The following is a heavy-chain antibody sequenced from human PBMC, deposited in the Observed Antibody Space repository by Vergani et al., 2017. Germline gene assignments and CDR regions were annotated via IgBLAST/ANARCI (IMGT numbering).Heavy chain of an antibody. Sequence: EVQLVESGGVVVQPGGSLRLSCAASGFTFDDYVMHWVRQAPGKGLEWVSLISWDGGSTYYADSVKGRFTISRDNSKNTLYLQMNSLRAEDTAVYYCATARERYSYGYLDYWGQGTLVTVSS. CDR1: GFTFDDYV. CDR2: ISWDGGST. CDR3: ATARERYSYGYLDY. V-gene: IGHV3-43D*04. J-gene: IGHJ4*02. D-gene: IGHD5-18*01.